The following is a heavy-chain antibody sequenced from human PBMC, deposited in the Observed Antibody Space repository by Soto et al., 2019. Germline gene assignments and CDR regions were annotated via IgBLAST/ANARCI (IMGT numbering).Heavy chain of an antibody. J-gene: IGHJ4*02. CDR3: ARDSMGYSYGYLFPNPAGRKHFDY. CDR1: GFTFSDYY. Sequence: GGSLSLSCAASGFTFSDYYMSWIRQAPGKGLEWVSYISSSSSYTNYADSVKGRFTISRDNAKNSLYLQMNSLRAEDTAVYYGARDSMGYSYGYLFPNPAGRKHFDYWGQGTLVTVSS. CDR2: ISSSSSYT. D-gene: IGHD5-18*01. V-gene: IGHV3-11*06.